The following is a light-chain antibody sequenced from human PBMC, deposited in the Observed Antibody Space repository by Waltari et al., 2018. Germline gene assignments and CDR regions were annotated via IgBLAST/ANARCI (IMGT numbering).Light chain of an antibody. CDR1: SSNIGSNY. CDR3: AAWDDSLSGSYV. CDR2: GNN. Sequence: QSVLTQPPSASGTPGQRVTISCSGSSSNIGSNYVYWYQQLPGTAPKLLIYGNNQRPSGVPDRFSGSKSGTSASLAISGLRSEDEADYYCAAWDDSLSGSYVFGPGTKVT. V-gene: IGLV1-47*02. J-gene: IGLJ1*01.